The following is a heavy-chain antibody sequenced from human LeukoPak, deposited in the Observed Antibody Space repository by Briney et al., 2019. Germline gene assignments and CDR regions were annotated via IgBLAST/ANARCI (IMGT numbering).Heavy chain of an antibody. CDR1: GGSISSYY. Sequence: PSETLSLTCTVSGGSISSYYWSWIRQPPGKGLEWIGYIYYSGSTNYNPSLKSRVTISVDTSKNQFSLKLNSVTAADRALYYCARQTTSGYLDYWDQGTPVTVS. D-gene: IGHD3-22*01. CDR3: ARQTTSGYLDY. CDR2: IYYSGST. V-gene: IGHV4-59*08. J-gene: IGHJ4*02.